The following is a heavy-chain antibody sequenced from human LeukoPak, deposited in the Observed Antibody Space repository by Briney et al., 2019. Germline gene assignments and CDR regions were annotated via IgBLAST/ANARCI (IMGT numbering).Heavy chain of an antibody. CDR3: VRKKYCTPTDCLHGRFYFNC. Sequence: GGSLRLSCAASGFAFSTYNMHWVRQAPGKGLEWVAVISYDGRNENHAESVKGRFTISRDNSKNTLYLQMNTLRTEDTALYYCVRKKYCTPTDCLHGRFYFNCWGQGTLVTVSS. CDR2: ISYDGRNE. V-gene: IGHV3-30*04. D-gene: IGHD2-8*01. J-gene: IGHJ4*02. CDR1: GFAFSTYN.